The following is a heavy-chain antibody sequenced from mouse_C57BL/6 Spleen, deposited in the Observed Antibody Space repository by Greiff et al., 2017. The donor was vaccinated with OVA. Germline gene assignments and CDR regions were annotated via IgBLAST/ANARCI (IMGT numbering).Heavy chain of an antibody. V-gene: IGHV1-69*01. CDR1: GYTFTSYW. Sequence: QVQLQQPGAELVMPGASVKLSCKASGYTFTSYWMHWVKQRPGQGLEWIGEIDPSDSYTKYNQKFKGKSTLTVDKSSSTAYMQLSSLTSEDSAVYYCARVDGSSYAWFAYWGQGTLVTVSA. D-gene: IGHD1-1*01. CDR2: IDPSDSYT. J-gene: IGHJ3*01. CDR3: ARVDGSSYAWFAY.